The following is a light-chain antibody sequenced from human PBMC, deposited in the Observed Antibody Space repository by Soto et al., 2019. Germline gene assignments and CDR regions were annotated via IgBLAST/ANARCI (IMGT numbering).Light chain of an antibody. J-gene: IGLJ2*01. CDR2: VGTGGIVG. V-gene: IGLV9-49*01. CDR3: GADHGSGSNFVVV. Sequence: QSVLTQPPSASASLGASVTLTCTLSSSYSNYKVDWYQQRPGKGPRFVMRVGTGGIVGSKGDGIPDRFSVLGSGLNRYLTIKNIQEEDESDYHCGADHGSGSNFVVVFGGGTKLTVL. CDR1: SSYSNYK.